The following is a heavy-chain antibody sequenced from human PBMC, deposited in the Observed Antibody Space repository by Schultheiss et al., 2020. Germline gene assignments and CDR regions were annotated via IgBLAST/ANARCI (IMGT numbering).Heavy chain of an antibody. CDR3: ARDQGVVRWYY. J-gene: IGHJ4*02. CDR1: GGSISSYY. V-gene: IGHV4-59*12. Sequence: SQTLSLTCTVSGGSISSYYWSWIRQPPGKGLEWIGYIYYSGSTNYNPSLKSRVTISVDTSKNQFSLKLSSVTAADTAVYYCARDQGVVRWYYWGQGTLVTVSS. CDR2: IYYSGST. D-gene: IGHD4-23*01.